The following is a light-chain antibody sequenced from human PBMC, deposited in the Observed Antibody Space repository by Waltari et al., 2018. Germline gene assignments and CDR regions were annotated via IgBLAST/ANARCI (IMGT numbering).Light chain of an antibody. J-gene: IGKJ4*01. CDR3: QHYYSYPLT. Sequence: DIQMTQSPSTLSASVGDRVTITCRASQSISSWLAWYQQKPGKPHKLLIYKASSLESGVPSRFSGSGSGTEFTLTINSLQPDDFATYYCQHYYSYPLTFGGGTK. CDR1: QSISSW. V-gene: IGKV1-5*03. CDR2: KAS.